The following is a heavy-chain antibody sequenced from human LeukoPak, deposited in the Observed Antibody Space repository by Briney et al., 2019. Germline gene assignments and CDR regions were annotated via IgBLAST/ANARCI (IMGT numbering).Heavy chain of an antibody. CDR1: GYSFTSYW. D-gene: IGHD1-26*01. CDR2: IYSGDSDT. Sequence: GESLKISCKGSGYSFTSYWIGGVRQIPGKGLEWMGIIYSGDSDTRYSASFQGQVTISADKSISTAYLQWSSLKASDSAIYYCAISYSGTYYHHFDYWGQGTLVTVSS. J-gene: IGHJ4*02. V-gene: IGHV5-51*01. CDR3: AISYSGTYYHHFDY.